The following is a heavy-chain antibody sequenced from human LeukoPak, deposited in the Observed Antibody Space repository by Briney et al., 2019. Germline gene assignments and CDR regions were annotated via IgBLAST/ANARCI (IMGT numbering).Heavy chain of an antibody. Sequence: GGSLRLSCAASGFTVSSNYMSWVRQAPGKGLEWVSSISSSSSYIYYADSVKGRFTISRDNAKNSLYLQMNSLRAEDTAVYYCASGNRYSSSWAFDYWGQGTLVTVSS. J-gene: IGHJ4*02. D-gene: IGHD6-13*01. CDR3: ASGNRYSSSWAFDY. CDR2: ISSSSSYI. V-gene: IGHV3-21*01. CDR1: GFTVSSNY.